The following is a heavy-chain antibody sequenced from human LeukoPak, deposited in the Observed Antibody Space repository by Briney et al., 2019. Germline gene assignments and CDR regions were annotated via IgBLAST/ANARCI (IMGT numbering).Heavy chain of an antibody. Sequence: GGSLRLSCAASGFTFNNYWMHWVRQAPGKGLVWVSRISTDGSSTSYADSVKVRFTISRDNAKNTLYLQMNSLRAEDTAVYYCSRDLNGDPPRWGQGTLVTVSS. CDR2: ISTDGSST. V-gene: IGHV3-74*01. D-gene: IGHD4-17*01. CDR1: GFTFNNYW. CDR3: SRDLNGDPPR. J-gene: IGHJ4*02.